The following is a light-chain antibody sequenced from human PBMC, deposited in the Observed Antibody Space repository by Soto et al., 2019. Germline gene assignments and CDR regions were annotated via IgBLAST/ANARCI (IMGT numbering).Light chain of an antibody. CDR3: CSYAGSYTYV. Sequence: QSALTQPRSVSGSPGQSVTISCTGTSSDVGGYNYVSWYQQHPGKAPKLMIYDVSKRPSGVPDRFSGSKSGNTASLTISGLQAEDEADYYCCSYAGSYTYVFGTVPKVTVL. J-gene: IGLJ1*01. CDR2: DVS. V-gene: IGLV2-11*01. CDR1: SSDVGGYNY.